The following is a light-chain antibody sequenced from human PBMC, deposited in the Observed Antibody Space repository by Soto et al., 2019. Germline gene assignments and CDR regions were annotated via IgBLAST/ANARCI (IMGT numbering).Light chain of an antibody. J-gene: IGKJ1*01. CDR3: QQYGSSLTCT. V-gene: IGKV3-20*01. Sequence: RVLSQSPATLSLSPGERATLSCMPIQSVSSIYLAWYQQKPGQAPRLLIYGASSRATGIPDRFSGSGSGTDFTLTISRLEPEDFALYYCQQYGSSLTCTFDQGTKVDI. CDR2: GAS. CDR1: QSVSSIY.